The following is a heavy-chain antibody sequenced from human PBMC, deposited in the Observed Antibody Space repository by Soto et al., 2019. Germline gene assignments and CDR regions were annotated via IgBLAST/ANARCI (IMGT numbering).Heavy chain of an antibody. J-gene: IGHJ4*02. Sequence: EVQLVQSGAEVKKPGESLRISCKGSGYSFTSYWISWVRQMPGKGLEWMGRIAPSDSYTNYSPSFQGHVTISADKSNSTAYLQWSSLKASDTAMYYCARLQAAAVDNDLTFDYWGQGTLVTVSS. V-gene: IGHV5-10-1*01. CDR1: GYSFTSYW. CDR2: IAPSDSYT. D-gene: IGHD6-13*01. CDR3: ARLQAAAVDNDLTFDY.